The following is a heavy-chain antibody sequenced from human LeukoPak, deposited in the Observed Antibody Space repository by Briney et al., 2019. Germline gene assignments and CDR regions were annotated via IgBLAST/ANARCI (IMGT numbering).Heavy chain of an antibody. J-gene: IGHJ4*02. CDR1: GGTFSSYA. CDR2: IIPIFGTA. CDR3: ARGDSSSWYGDY. D-gene: IGHD6-13*01. Sequence: ASVKVSCKASGGTFSSYAISWVRQAPGQGLEWMGRIIPIFGTANYAQKFQGRVTITADESTSTTYMELSSLRSEDTAVYYCARGDSSSWYGDYWGQGTLVTVSS. V-gene: IGHV1-69*15.